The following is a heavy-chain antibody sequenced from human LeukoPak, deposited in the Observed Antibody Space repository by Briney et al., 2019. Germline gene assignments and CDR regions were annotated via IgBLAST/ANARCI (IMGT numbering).Heavy chain of an antibody. CDR3: ARGRWGYGDYEYYYYYMDV. J-gene: IGHJ6*03. Sequence: GASVKVSCKVSGYTRTELSMHWVRQAPGKGLEWMGGFDPEDGETIYAQKFQGRVTMTEDTSTDTAYMELSSLRSEDTAVYYCARGRWGYGDYEYYYYYMDVWGKGTTVTVSS. D-gene: IGHD4-17*01. V-gene: IGHV1-24*01. CDR1: GYTRTELS. CDR2: FDPEDGET.